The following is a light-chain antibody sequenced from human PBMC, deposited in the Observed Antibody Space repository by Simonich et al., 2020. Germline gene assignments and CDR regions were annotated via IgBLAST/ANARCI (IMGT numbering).Light chain of an antibody. J-gene: IGKJ2*01. CDR3: QQYNSYHT. CDR2: KAS. CDR1: QSISSW. V-gene: IGKV1-5*03. Sequence: DIQMTQSPSTLSASVGDRVTITCRANQSISSWLAWYQQKPGKAPKLLIYKASSLESGGPSRFSGSGSGTEFTLTISSLQPDDFATYYCQQYNSYHTFGQGTKLEIK.